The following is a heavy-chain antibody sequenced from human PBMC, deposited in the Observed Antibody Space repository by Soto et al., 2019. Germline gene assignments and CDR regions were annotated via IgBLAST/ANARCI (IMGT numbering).Heavy chain of an antibody. J-gene: IGHJ6*03. D-gene: IGHD7-27*01. Sequence: EVQLVESGGGLVQPGGSLRLSCATSGFILSDCAMNWVRQAPGKWLEWVSYISSSSSVIDYAASVKGRFTVSRDNARNSLYLQMNSLRAAAKAVYYCARDLRWGSNWYYDMDVWCKGTTVTVAS. CDR1: GFILSDCA. CDR2: ISSSSSVI. V-gene: IGHV3-48*01. CDR3: ARDLRWGSNWYYDMDV.